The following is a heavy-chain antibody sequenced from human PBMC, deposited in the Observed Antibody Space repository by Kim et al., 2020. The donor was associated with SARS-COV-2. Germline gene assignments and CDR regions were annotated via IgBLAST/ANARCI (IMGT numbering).Heavy chain of an antibody. Sequence: GGSLRLSCAASGFTFSNAWMSWVRQAPGKGLEWVGRIKSKTDGGTTDYAAPVKGRFTISRDDSKNTLYLQMNSLKTEDTAVYYCTLGYCSGGSCQAGGPYFDYRGKGTLVTVSS. D-gene: IGHD2-15*01. CDR3: TLGYCSGGSCQAGGPYFDY. CDR2: IKSKTDGGTT. J-gene: IGHJ4*02. CDR1: GFTFSNAW. V-gene: IGHV3-15*01.